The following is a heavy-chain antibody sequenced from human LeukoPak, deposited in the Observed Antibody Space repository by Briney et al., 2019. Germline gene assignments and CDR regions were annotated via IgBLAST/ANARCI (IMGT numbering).Heavy chain of an antibody. V-gene: IGHV3-48*02. J-gene: IGHJ4*02. CDR1: GFTFSSYS. CDR2: ISSSSSTI. CDR3: ARGGGSYLGS. D-gene: IGHD1-26*01. Sequence: GGSLRLSCAASGFTFSSYSMNWVRQAPGKGLEWVSYISSSSSTIYYADSVKGRFTISRDNAKNSLYPQMNSLRDEDTAVYYCARGGGSYLGSGGQGTLVTVSS.